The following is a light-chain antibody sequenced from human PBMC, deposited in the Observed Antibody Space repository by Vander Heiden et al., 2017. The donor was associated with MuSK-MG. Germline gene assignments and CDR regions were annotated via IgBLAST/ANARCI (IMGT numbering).Light chain of an antibody. J-gene: IGLJ2*01. V-gene: IGLV6-57*01. Sequence: NFMLTQPHSVSESPGKTVTISCTRSSGSIASNYVQWYQQRPGSSPTTVIYEDNQRPSGVPDRFSGSIDSSSTSASLTISGLKTEDESYYYCQYYDSRKVVFGGGTKLTVL. CDR3: QYYDSRKVV. CDR2: EDN. CDR1: SGSIASNY.